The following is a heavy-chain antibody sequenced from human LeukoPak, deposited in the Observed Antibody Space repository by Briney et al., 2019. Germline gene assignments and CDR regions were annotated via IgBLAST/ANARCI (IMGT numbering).Heavy chain of an antibody. Sequence: ASVKVSCKASGYTFTGYYMHWVRQAPGQGLEWMGWINPNSGNTGYAQKFQGRVTMTRNTSISTAYMELSSLRSEDTAVYYCARGVYDSSGYYGYWGQGTLVTVSS. CDR3: ARGVYDSSGYYGY. J-gene: IGHJ4*02. CDR2: INPNSGNT. D-gene: IGHD3-22*01. V-gene: IGHV1-8*02. CDR1: GYTFTGYY.